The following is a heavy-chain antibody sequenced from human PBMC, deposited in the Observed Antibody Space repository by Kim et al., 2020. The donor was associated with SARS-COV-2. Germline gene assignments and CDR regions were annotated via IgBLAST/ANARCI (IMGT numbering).Heavy chain of an antibody. CDR3: ARDFGDSVLYYRDF. J-gene: IGHJ4*02. D-gene: IGHD2-15*01. Sequence: YGDSVKGRFTISRDNSRNTLYLQMNNLRRDDSAVYYCARDFGDSVLYYRDFWGQGTLVTVSS. V-gene: IGHV3-33*01.